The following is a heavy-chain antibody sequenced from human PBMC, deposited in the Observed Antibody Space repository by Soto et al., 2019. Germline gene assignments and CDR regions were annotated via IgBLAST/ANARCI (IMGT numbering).Heavy chain of an antibody. CDR2: ISGSGGST. J-gene: IGHJ3*02. V-gene: IGHV3-23*01. Sequence: GGSLRLSCAASGFTFSSYAMSWVRQAPGKGLEWVSAISGSGGSTYYADSVKGRFTISRDNSKNTLYLQMNSLRAEDTAVYYCANHHAASYYYDSSGYHQGDAFDIWGQGTMVTVSS. D-gene: IGHD3-22*01. CDR3: ANHHAASYYYDSSGYHQGDAFDI. CDR1: GFTFSSYA.